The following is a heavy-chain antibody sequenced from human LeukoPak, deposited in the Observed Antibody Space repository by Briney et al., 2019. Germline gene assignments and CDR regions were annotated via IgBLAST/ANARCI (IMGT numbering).Heavy chain of an antibody. D-gene: IGHD3-16*01. V-gene: IGHV3-30-3*01. CDR1: GFTFTSYA. CDR2: ISSDGNTK. Sequence: PGRSLRLSCAAFGFTFTSYALHWVRQAPGKGLEWVAVISSDGNTKYYLDSVKGRFSISRDNSKNTLYLQMSSLSSDDTVMYFCASISGASWGDFWGQGTQVTVSS. J-gene: IGHJ4*02. CDR3: ASISGASWGDF.